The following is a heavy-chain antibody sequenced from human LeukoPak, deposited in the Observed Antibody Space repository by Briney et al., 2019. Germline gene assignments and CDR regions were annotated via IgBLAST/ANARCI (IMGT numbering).Heavy chain of an antibody. V-gene: IGHV3-30*02. CDR3: AKDLPAAYFDY. CDR2: IRSDGSTK. D-gene: IGHD2-2*01. CDR1: GFTFSNYG. J-gene: IGHJ4*02. Sequence: PGGSLRLSCAASGFTFSNYGMHWVRQAPGKGLEWVAFIRSDGSTKYYADSVKGRFTISRDNSKNTLYLQMSSLRAEDTAVYYCAKDLPAAYFDYWGQGTLVTVSS.